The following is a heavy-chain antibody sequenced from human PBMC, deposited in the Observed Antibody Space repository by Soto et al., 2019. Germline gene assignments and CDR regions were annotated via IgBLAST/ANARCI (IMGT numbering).Heavy chain of an antibody. CDR1: EFIFSNYA. V-gene: IGHV3-23*01. CDR3: AADIGPRIAAMDV. CDR2: ISDSGGTR. Sequence: PGGSLRLSCAASEFIFSNYAMTWVRQAPGKGLEWVSTISDSGGTRTYADSVEGRFTISRDNSRNTLFLRMDSLRADDTAVYYCAADIGPRIAAMDVWGQGTTVTVSS. D-gene: IGHD2-15*01. J-gene: IGHJ6*02.